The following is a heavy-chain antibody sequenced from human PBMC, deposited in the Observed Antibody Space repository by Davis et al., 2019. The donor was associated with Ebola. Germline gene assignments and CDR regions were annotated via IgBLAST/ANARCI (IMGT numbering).Heavy chain of an antibody. V-gene: IGHV1-18*04. J-gene: IGHJ4*02. Sequence: ASVKVSCKASGYTFTGYYMHWVRQAPGQGLEWVGWINTHNGNTNLAQKLHDRVTLTTDTSTSTAYMEMRSLRSDDTAVYYCARDLVSGWYICDSWGQGTLVSVSS. CDR1: GYTFTGYY. CDR3: ARDLVSGWYICDS. D-gene: IGHD6-19*01. CDR2: INTHNGNT.